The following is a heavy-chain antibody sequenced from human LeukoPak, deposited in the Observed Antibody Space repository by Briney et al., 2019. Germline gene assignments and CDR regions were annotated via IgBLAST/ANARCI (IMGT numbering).Heavy chain of an antibody. V-gene: IGHV3-23*01. CDR2: ISGSGGST. J-gene: IGHJ6*03. D-gene: IGHD2-2*01. CDR1: GFTFSSYG. Sequence: GGTLRLSCAASGFTFSSYGMSWVRQAPGKGLEWVSAISGSGGSTYYADSVKGRFTISRDNAKNSLYLQMNSLRAEDTAVYYCARGWETGYQLLPPYYYYYSMDVWGKGTTVTVSS. CDR3: ARGWETGYQLLPPYYYYYSMDV.